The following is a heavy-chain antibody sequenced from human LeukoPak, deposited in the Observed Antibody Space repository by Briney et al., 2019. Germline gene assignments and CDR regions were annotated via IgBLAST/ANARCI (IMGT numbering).Heavy chain of an antibody. D-gene: IGHD5/OR15-5a*01. V-gene: IGHV4-39*07. CDR2: IYTSGST. J-gene: IGHJ4*02. Sequence: SETLSLTCTVSGGSISSNNYYWGWIRQPPGKGLEWIGNIYTSGSTYYSPSLKSRVTISLDTSKNQFSLTLSSVTAADTAVYYCAKGNPFYDYWGQGTLVTVSS. CDR3: AKGNPFYDY. CDR1: GGSISSNNYY.